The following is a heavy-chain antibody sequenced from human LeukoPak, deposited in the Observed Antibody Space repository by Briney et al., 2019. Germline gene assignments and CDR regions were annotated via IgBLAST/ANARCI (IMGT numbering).Heavy chain of an antibody. V-gene: IGHV3-48*01. CDR2: ISSSSSTI. J-gene: IGHJ4*02. Sequence: PGGSLRLSCAASGFTFSSYSMNWVRQAPGKGLEWVSYISSSSSTIYYADSVKGRFTISRDNAKNSLYLQMNSLRAKDTAVYYCARDRTWGEIEMATIGPDYWGQGTLVTVSS. CDR1: GFTFSSYS. D-gene: IGHD5-24*01. CDR3: ARDRTWGEIEMATIGPDY.